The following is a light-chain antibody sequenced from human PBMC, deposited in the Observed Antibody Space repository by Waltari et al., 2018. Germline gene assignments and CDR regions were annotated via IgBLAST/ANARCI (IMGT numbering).Light chain of an antibody. CDR1: SYNNGSNT. J-gene: IGLJ3*02. Sequence: QSVLTQPPSASGTPGQRVTISCSGSSYNNGSNTVNWYQQLPGTAPKLLIYSNNQRPSGVPDRFSGSKSGTSASLAISGLQSEDEADYYCAAWDDSLNGWVFGGGTKLTVL. CDR3: AAWDDSLNGWV. CDR2: SNN. V-gene: IGLV1-44*01.